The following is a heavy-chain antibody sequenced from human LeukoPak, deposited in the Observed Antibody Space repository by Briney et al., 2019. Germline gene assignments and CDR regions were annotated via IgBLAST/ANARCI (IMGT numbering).Heavy chain of an antibody. D-gene: IGHD6-13*01. CDR3: AKDKMLSSSWYFDY. Sequence: GGSLRLSCAASGFTFSSYGMHWVRQAPCKGLEWVAVISYDGSNKYYADSVKGRFTISRDNSKNMLYLQMNSLRAEDTAVYYCAKDKMLSSSWYFDYWGQGTLVTVSS. J-gene: IGHJ4*02. CDR2: ISYDGSNK. V-gene: IGHV3-30*18. CDR1: GFTFSSYG.